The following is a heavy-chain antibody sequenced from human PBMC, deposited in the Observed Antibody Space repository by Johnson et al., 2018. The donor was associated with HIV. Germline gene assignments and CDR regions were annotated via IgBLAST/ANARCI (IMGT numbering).Heavy chain of an antibody. D-gene: IGHD5-18*01. J-gene: IGHJ3*02. CDR3: AKERAYIRTFDI. V-gene: IGHV3-7*01. Sequence: VQLVESGGGLVQPGGSLRLSCAASGFTFSSYWMSWVRQAPGKGLEWVANIKQDGSEKYYVDSMKGRFTISRDNAKNSLYLQMNSLRAEDTAVYYCAKERAYIRTFDIWGQGTLVTVSS. CDR1: GFTFSSYW. CDR2: IKQDGSEK.